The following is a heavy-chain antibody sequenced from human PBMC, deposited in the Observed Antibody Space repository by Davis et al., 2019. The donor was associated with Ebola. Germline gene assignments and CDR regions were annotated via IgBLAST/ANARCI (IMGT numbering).Heavy chain of an antibody. D-gene: IGHD6-13*01. Sequence: GSLRLSCTVSGGSISSYYWGWIRQPPGKGLEWIGSIYYSGSTYYNPSLKSRVTISVDTSKNQFSLKLSSVTAADTAVYYCAREYSRTYFDYWGQGTLVTVSS. CDR2: IYYSGST. J-gene: IGHJ4*02. CDR3: AREYSRTYFDY. V-gene: IGHV4-39*02. CDR1: GGSISSYY.